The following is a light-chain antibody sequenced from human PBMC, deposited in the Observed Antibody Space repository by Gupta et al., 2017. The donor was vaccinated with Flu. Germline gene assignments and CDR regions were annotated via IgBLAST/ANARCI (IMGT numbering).Light chain of an antibody. CDR2: QDS. CDR1: TLGDKY. J-gene: IGLJ2*01. CDR3: QAWDRSTAV. V-gene: IGLV3-1*01. Sequence: SYELTQPPSVSVSPGQTASITCSGDTLGDKYACWYQQKPCQSPVMVIYQDSKRPSGIPVGFSGYNYGNTATMAISGTQAIDEGDYYCQAWDRSTAVFGGGTKLTVL.